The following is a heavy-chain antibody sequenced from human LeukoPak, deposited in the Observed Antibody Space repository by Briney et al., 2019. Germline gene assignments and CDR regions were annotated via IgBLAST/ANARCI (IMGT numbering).Heavy chain of an antibody. J-gene: IGHJ6*03. D-gene: IGHD6-13*01. CDR1: GFTFSSYA. CDR2: ISSNGGST. Sequence: GGSLRLSCAASGFTFSSYAMHWVRQAPGKGLEYVSAISSNGGSTYYANSVKGRFTISRDNSKNTLYLQMGSLRAEDMAVYYCARDGASSPHYYYYYIDVWCKGTTVTVSS. V-gene: IGHV3-64*01. CDR3: ARDGASSPHYYYYYIDV.